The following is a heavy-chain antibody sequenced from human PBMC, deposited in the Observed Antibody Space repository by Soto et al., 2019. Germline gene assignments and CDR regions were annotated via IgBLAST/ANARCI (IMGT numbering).Heavy chain of an antibody. Sequence: ASVKVSCKASGYTFTSYAMHWVRQAPGQRLEWMGWINAGNGNTKYSQKFQGRVTITRDTSASTAYMELSSLRSEDTAVYYCAREPLSNYYYGMDVWGQGTTVTVSS. CDR1: GYTFTSYA. J-gene: IGHJ6*02. CDR2: INAGNGNT. V-gene: IGHV1-3*01. CDR3: AREPLSNYYYGMDV. D-gene: IGHD3-16*02.